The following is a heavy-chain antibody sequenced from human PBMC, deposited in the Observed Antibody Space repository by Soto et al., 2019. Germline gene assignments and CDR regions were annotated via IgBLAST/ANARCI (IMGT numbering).Heavy chain of an antibody. Sequence: QVQLQESGPGLVKPSETLSLTCTVSGGSISSYYWSWIRQPPGKGLEWIGYIYYSGSTNYNPSLKSRVTISVDTSKNQFSLKLSSVTAADTAVYYCARRYGTVLDYWGQGTLVTVSS. CDR1: GGSISSYY. J-gene: IGHJ4*02. CDR3: ARRYGTVLDY. V-gene: IGHV4-59*01. D-gene: IGHD6-13*01. CDR2: IYYSGST.